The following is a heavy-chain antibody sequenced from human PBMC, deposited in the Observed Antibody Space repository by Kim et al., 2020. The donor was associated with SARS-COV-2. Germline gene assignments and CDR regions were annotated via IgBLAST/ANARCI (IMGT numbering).Heavy chain of an antibody. V-gene: IGHV3-30*18. Sequence: WGSLRLSCAASGFTFSSYGMHWVRQAPGKGLEWVAVISYDGSNKYYADSVKGRFTISRDNSKNTLYLQMNSLRAEDTAVYYCAKNQRRQPLFLTGYYRYYGMDVWGQGTTVTVSS. CDR2: ISYDGSNK. D-gene: IGHD3-9*01. J-gene: IGHJ6*02. CDR3: AKNQRRQPLFLTGYYRYYGMDV. CDR1: GFTFSSYG.